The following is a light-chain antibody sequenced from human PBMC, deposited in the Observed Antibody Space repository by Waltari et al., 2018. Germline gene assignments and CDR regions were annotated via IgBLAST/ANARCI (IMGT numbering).Light chain of an antibody. CDR1: QSVSRY. Sequence: EVVLTQSPGTLSLSPGERATLSCRASQSVSRYLAWYQQRPGQAPRLLIYAASTRATGVPDRFSGSGFETDFSLTISRLEPEDFAVYYCQNHERLPATFGQGTKVEIK. V-gene: IGKV3-20*01. CDR2: AAS. CDR3: QNHERLPAT. J-gene: IGKJ1*01.